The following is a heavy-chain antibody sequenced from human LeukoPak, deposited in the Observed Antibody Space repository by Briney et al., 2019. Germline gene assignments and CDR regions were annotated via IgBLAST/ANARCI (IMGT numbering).Heavy chain of an antibody. D-gene: IGHD3-10*01. CDR3: ARDQSGLRPRGWFDP. Sequence: SETLSLTCTVSGGSISSSGYYWSWIRQPPGKGLEWIGYIYHSGSTYYSPSLKSRVTISVDRSKNQFPLKLTSVTAADTAVYYCARDQSGLRPRGWFDPWGQGTLVTVSS. J-gene: IGHJ5*02. CDR1: GGSISSSGYY. V-gene: IGHV4-30-2*01. CDR2: IYHSGST.